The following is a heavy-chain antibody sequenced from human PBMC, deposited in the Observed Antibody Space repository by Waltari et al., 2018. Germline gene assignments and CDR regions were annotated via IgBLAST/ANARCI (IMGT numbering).Heavy chain of an antibody. CDR3: ARDEKVIRYFDWGRHYYYGMDV. CDR1: GFTFSRYG. V-gene: IGHV3-33*01. Sequence: QVQLVESGGGVVQPGRSLRLSCAASGFTFSRYGMHWVRQAPGKGLEWVAVIWYDGSNKYYADSVKGRFTISRDNSKNTLYLQMNSLRAEDTAVYYCARDEKVIRYFDWGRHYYYGMDVWGQGTTVTVSS. D-gene: IGHD3-9*01. CDR2: IWYDGSNK. J-gene: IGHJ6*02.